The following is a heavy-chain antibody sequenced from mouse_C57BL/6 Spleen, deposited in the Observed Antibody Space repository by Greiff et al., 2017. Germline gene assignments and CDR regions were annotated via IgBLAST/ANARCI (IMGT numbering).Heavy chain of an antibody. Sequence: EVKLVESGGGLVKPGGSLKLSCAASGFTFSSYAMSWVRQTPEKRLEWVATISDGGSYTYYPDNVKGRFTISRDNAKNNLYLQMSHLMSEDTAMYYCARGRTRKSAMDYWGQGTSVTVSS. CDR1: GFTFSSYA. CDR3: ARGRTRKSAMDY. V-gene: IGHV5-4*03. J-gene: IGHJ4*01. CDR2: ISDGGSYT.